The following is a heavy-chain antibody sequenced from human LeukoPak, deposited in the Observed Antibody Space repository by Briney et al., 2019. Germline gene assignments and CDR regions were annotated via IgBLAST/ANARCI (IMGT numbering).Heavy chain of an antibody. CDR1: GFTFSSYV. CDR3: ARGARYDSSGLDY. J-gene: IGHJ4*02. Sequence: GGSLRLSCAASGFTFSSYVMNWVRQAPGKGLEWVSYISSSGSTIYYADSVKGRFTISRENAKNSLYLQMNSLRDGDTAVYYCARGARYDSSGLDYWGQGTLVTVSS. V-gene: IGHV3-48*03. D-gene: IGHD3-22*01. CDR2: ISSSGSTI.